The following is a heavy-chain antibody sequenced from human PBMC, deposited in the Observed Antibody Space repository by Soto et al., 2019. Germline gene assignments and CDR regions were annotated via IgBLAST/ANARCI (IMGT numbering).Heavy chain of an antibody. D-gene: IGHD3-22*01. CDR2: ISTYTGNT. J-gene: IGHJ4*02. Sequence: QVQLVQSGAEVKKPGASVKVSCKASGYTFTSYGISWVRQAPGEGLEWMGWISTYTGNTNYAQKLQGRVTMTTDTSTSTAYMALRSLRCDDTAVYYCARAHDYDSSGYYLPGYWGQGTLVTVSS. V-gene: IGHV1-18*04. CDR3: ARAHDYDSSGYYLPGY. CDR1: GYTFTSYG.